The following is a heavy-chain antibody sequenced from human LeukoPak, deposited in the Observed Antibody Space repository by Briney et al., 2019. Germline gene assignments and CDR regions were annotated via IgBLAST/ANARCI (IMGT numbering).Heavy chain of an antibody. J-gene: IGHJ6*03. D-gene: IGHD2-2*01. CDR3: ASLGYCSSTSCYAWADYYMDV. CDR2: INPNSGGT. V-gene: IGHV1-2*02. CDR1: GYTFTGYY. Sequence: ASVKVSCKASGYTFTGYYMHWVRQAPGQGLEWMGWINPNSGGTNYAQKFQGRVTMTRGTSISTAYMELSRLRSDDTAVYYCASLGYCSSTSCYAWADYYMDVWGKGTTVTVSS.